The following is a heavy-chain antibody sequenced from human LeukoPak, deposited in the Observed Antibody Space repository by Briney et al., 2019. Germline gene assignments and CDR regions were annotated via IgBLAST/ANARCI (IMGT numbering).Heavy chain of an antibody. CDR3: ARDAYSSGWYVYDY. Sequence: AXVKVSCKASGYTFTGYYMHWVRQAPGQGLEWMGWINPNSGGTNYAQKFQGRVTMTRDTSISTAYMELSRLRSDDTAVYYCARDAYSSGWYVYDYWGQGTLVTVSS. D-gene: IGHD6-19*01. CDR1: GYTFTGYY. CDR2: INPNSGGT. J-gene: IGHJ4*02. V-gene: IGHV1-2*02.